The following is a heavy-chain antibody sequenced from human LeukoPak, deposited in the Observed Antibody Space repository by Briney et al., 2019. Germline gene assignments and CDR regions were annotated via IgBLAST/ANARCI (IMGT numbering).Heavy chain of an antibody. CDR1: GVSISSSDYY. V-gene: IGHV4-39*01. CDR2: IYYSGRT. J-gene: IGHJ4*02. Sequence: PSETLSLTCTVSGVSISSSDYYWGWIRQPPGQGLEWIGSIYYSGRTYYNPPLKSRVTISEDTSKNQFSLKLSSVTAADTAVYYCARRTTGTGPFDYWGQGTLVTVSS. CDR3: ARRTTGTGPFDY. D-gene: IGHD1-1*01.